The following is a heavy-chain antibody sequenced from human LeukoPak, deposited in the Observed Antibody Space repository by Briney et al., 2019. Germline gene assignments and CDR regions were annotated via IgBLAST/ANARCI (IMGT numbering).Heavy chain of an antibody. CDR2: INPNSGGT. J-gene: IGHJ4*02. D-gene: IGHD7-27*01. Sequence: GASVKVSCKASGYTFTGYYMHWVRQAPGQGLEWMGWINPNSGGTNYAQKFQGWVTMTRDTSVSTAYMELNSLRSEDTAVYYCARGPPNWGFDSWGQGTLVTVSS. V-gene: IGHV1-2*04. CDR3: ARGPPNWGFDS. CDR1: GYTFTGYY.